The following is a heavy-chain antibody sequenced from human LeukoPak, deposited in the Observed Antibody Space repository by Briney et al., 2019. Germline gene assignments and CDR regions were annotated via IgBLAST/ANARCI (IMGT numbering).Heavy chain of an antibody. V-gene: IGHV3-30*02. J-gene: IGHJ4*02. CDR1: GFTFSSYG. D-gene: IGHD3-10*01. Sequence: GGSLRLSCAASGFTFSSYGMHWVRQAPGKGLEWVAFIRYDGSNKYYADSVKGRFTISRDNSKNTLYLQMNSLRAEDTAVYYCAKDSASGSGLWLHFDYWGQGTLVTVSS. CDR2: IRYDGSNK. CDR3: AKDSASGSGLWLHFDY.